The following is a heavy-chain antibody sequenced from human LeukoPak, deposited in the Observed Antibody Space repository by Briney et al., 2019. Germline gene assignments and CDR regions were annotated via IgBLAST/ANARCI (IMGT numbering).Heavy chain of an antibody. CDR2: IYHSGST. V-gene: IGHV4-4*02. CDR3: AREDGGPNWFDP. J-gene: IGHJ5*02. D-gene: IGHD4-23*01. CDR1: GGSISSSNW. Sequence: PSGTLSLTCAVSGGSISSSNWWSWVRQPPGKGLEWIGEIYHSGSTNYNPSLKSRVTISVGKSKNQFSLKLSSVTAADTAVYYCAREDGGPNWFDPWGQGTLVTVSS.